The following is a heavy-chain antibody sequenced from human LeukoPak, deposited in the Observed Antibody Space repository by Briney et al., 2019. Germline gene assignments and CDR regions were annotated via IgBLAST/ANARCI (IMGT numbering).Heavy chain of an antibody. CDR2: IYYSGST. J-gene: IGHJ5*02. V-gene: IGHV4-59*01. CDR3: ARDHSSSWYSIWCDP. Sequence: SETLSLTCTVSCGSISSYYWSWIRQPPGKGLEWIGYIYYSGSTNYNPSLKSRVTISVDTPKNQFSLKLSSVTAADTAVYYCARDHSSSWYSIWCDPWGQGTLVTVSS. D-gene: IGHD6-13*01. CDR1: CGSISSYY.